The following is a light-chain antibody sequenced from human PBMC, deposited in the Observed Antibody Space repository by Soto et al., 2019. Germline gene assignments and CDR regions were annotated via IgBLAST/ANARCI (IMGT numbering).Light chain of an antibody. CDR2: AAS. CDR3: QKCNIAPFT. J-gene: IGKJ3*01. Sequence: DIQMTQSPSSLSASVGDRVTITCRASQDIRNDLAWYQQKPGKVPKVLIHAASTLQSGVPSRFSGSGSGTDVTLTISGLQPDDVATYYCQKCNIAPFTFGPGTKVDIK. V-gene: IGKV1-27*01. CDR1: QDIRND.